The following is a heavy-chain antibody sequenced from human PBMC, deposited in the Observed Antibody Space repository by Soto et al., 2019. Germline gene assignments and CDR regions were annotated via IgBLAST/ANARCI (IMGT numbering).Heavy chain of an antibody. J-gene: IGHJ5*02. CDR1: GYTFTSYG. D-gene: IGHD5-12*01. V-gene: IGHV1-18*01. CDR3: VRDASSGYRGWWDP. Sequence: VASVKVSCKASGYTFTSYGISWVRQAPGQGLEWMGLLIPYNGDRIYAQKFQGRVILTTDTATNTAYMELGSLGSDDTAVYYCVRDASSGYRGWWDPWGQGTLVTVSS. CDR2: LIPYNGDR.